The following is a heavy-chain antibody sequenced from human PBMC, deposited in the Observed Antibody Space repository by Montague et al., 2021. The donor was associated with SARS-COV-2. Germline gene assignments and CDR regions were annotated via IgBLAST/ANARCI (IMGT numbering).Heavy chain of an antibody. D-gene: IGHD1-26*01. Sequence: SETLSLTCTVSGGSVSSDNWWTWVRQPPGKGLEWIGEIYHSGTTNYNPSLQSRVTISVDKSRNHLSLNLRSVTAADTAMYYCALPLGGARFDPWGQGILDTVSS. J-gene: IGHJ5*02. CDR1: GGSVSSDNW. CDR2: IYHSGTT. CDR3: ALPLGGARFDP. V-gene: IGHV4-4*02.